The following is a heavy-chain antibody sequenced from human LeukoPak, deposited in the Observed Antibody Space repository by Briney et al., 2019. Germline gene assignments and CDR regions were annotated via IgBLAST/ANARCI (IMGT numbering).Heavy chain of an antibody. J-gene: IGHJ4*02. D-gene: IGHD2/OR15-2a*01. V-gene: IGHV3-64D*09. Sequence: HPGGSLRLSCSASGFTFSSFAMHWVRQAPGKGLEYVAAISRNGGSTYYADSVKGRFTISRDNSKSTLYLQMSSLRAEDTAVYLCVKDLGSDFMGVLSRYLSYWGQGTLVTVSS. CDR3: VKDLGSDFMGVLSRYLSY. CDR2: ISRNGGST. CDR1: GFTFSSFA.